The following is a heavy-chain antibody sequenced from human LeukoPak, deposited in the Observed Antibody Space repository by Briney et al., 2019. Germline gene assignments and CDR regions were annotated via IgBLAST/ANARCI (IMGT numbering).Heavy chain of an antibody. J-gene: IGHJ4*02. CDR1: GGTFSSYA. CDR3: AILVFSVQPFDY. CDR2: IIPIFGTA. V-gene: IGHV1-69*13. D-gene: IGHD5-18*01. Sequence: GASVTVSCKASGGTFSSYAISWVRQAPGQGLEWMGGIIPIFGTANYAQKFQGRVTITADESTSTAYMELSSLRSEDTAVYYCAILVFSVQPFDYWGQGTLVTVSS.